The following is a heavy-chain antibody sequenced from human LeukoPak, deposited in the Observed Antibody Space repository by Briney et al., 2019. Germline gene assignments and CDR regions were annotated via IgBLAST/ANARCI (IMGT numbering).Heavy chain of an antibody. CDR2: ISSSGSTI. CDR3: ARVQPHYYDSSGYPPDY. Sequence: WGSLRLSCAASGCTFSDYYMSWIRQAPGKGLEWVSYISSSGSTIYYPDSVKGRFTISMDNAKNSLYLQMNSLRAEDTAVYYCARVQPHYYDSSGYPPDYWGQGTLVTVSS. D-gene: IGHD3-22*01. J-gene: IGHJ4*02. V-gene: IGHV3-11*01. CDR1: GCTFSDYY.